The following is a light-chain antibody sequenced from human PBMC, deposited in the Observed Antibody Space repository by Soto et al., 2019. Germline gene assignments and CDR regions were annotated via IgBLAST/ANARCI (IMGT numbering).Light chain of an antibody. CDR2: AAS. CDR1: QASGTD. CDR3: LQHNTYPLT. Sequence: DIQMTQSPSSVSASVGDRVTITCRATQASGTDLGWYQQKPGRAPQRLIYAASILESGVPSRFSGTGYGTDFTLTINSLQPEDFAAYYCLQHNTYPLTFGGGTKVEVK. V-gene: IGKV1-17*01. J-gene: IGKJ4*01.